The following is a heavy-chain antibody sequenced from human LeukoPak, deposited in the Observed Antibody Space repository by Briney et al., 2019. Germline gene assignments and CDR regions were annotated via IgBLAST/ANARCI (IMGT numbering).Heavy chain of an antibody. CDR3: ARMGYYYSIPTFFDY. Sequence: GGSLRLFCAASGFTVSSNYMSWVRHAPGKGLEWVSVIYSGGNTYYTDSVKGRFTISRDSSKNTMYLQMNSLRAEDTAVYYCARMGYYYSIPTFFDYWGQGTLVTVSS. CDR1: GFTVSSNY. CDR2: IYSGGNT. V-gene: IGHV3-66*02. D-gene: IGHD3-22*01. J-gene: IGHJ4*02.